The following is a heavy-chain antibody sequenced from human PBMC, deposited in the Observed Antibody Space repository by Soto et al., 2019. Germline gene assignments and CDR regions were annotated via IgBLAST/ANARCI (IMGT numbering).Heavy chain of an antibody. D-gene: IGHD5-18*01. J-gene: IGHJ4*02. CDR3: ARAWGIEGGYNYFDD. V-gene: IGHV1-2*04. CDR2: INPNSGGT. Sequence: ASVKVSCKASGYTFTGYYMHWVRQAPGQGLEWMGWINPNSGGTNYAQKFQGWVTMTRDTSISTAYMELSRLTSEDTAVYYCARAWGIEGGYNYFDDWGQGTPVTVSS. CDR1: GYTFTGYY.